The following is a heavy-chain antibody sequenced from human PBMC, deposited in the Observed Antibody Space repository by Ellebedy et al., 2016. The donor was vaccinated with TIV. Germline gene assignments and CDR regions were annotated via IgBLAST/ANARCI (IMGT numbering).Heavy chain of an antibody. V-gene: IGHV1-8*02. D-gene: IGHD6-19*01. Sequence: ASVKVSXXASGYTFTGYYMHWVRQATGQGLEWLGWMNPNSGTAGYAQNFQDRLTMTRNTSISTAYMELSSLRSEDTAVYYCATEGIGEQWHYFDYWGQGTLVTVSS. CDR2: MNPNSGTA. J-gene: IGHJ4*02. CDR3: ATEGIGEQWHYFDY. CDR1: GYTFTGYY.